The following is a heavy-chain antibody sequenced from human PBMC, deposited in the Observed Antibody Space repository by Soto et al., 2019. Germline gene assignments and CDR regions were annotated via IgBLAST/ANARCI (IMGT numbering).Heavy chain of an antibody. CDR3: ARFLWSYTSWYYFDY. D-gene: IGHD2-2*01. Sequence: QITLKESGPTLVKPTQTLTLTCTFSGFSLTGSGVGVGWIRLPPGKSLEWLALIYWDDDKRYSPSLKSRLTITTYTSKNQVALTVTNMDPVYTATYYCARFLWSYTSWYYFDYWGQRTMVTVS. V-gene: IGHV2-5*02. CDR2: IYWDDDK. J-gene: IGHJ4*02. CDR1: GFSLTGSGVG.